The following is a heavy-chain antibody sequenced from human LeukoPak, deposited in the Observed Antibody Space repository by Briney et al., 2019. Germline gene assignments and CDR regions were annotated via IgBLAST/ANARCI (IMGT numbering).Heavy chain of an antibody. J-gene: IGHJ4*02. CDR2: IHHSGNIYHSGST. CDR3: AIRSGTYYFDY. Sequence: PSETLSLTCTVSGYSISKGYYWGWIRQPPGKGLEWIGSIHHSGNIYHSGSTFYNPSLKSRVTISVDTSKNQFSLRLTSVTAADTAAYYCAIRSGTYYFDYWGQGTLVTVSS. V-gene: IGHV4-38-2*02. D-gene: IGHD1-26*01. CDR1: GYSISKGYY.